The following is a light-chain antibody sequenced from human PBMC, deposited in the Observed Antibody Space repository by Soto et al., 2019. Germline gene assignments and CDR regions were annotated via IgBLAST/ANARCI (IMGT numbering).Light chain of an antibody. Sequence: DIQMTQSPSSLSASVGDRVSITCRASQGISNSLAWYQQKPGKVPKLLIYEASTLQEGVPSRFSGRGSGTDFTLTISSLQPEDVATYYCQKYNSVPFTFGPGTKVDIK. J-gene: IGKJ3*01. V-gene: IGKV1-27*01. CDR2: EAS. CDR3: QKYNSVPFT. CDR1: QGISNS.